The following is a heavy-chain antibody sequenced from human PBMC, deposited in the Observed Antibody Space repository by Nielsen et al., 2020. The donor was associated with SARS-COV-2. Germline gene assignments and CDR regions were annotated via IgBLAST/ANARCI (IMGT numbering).Heavy chain of an antibody. CDR1: GFIFTSYA. D-gene: IGHD2-2*01. CDR2: IYGDGSST. J-gene: IGHJ5*02. CDR3: ARGGYCSSTSCYRSWFDP. Sequence: GGSLRLSCAASGFIFTSYAMSWVRQAPGKGLEWVSVIYGDGSSTYYADSVKGRFTISRDNAKNSLYLQMNSLRAEDTAVYYCARGGYCSSTSCYRSWFDPWGQGTLVTVSS. V-gene: IGHV3-23*03.